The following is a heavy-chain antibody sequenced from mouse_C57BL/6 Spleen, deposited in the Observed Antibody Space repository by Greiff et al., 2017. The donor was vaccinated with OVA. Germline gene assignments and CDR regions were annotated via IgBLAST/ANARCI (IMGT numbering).Heavy chain of an antibody. Sequence: EVQLVESGGGLVQPKGSLKLSCAASGFSFNTYAMNWVRQAPGKGLEWVARIRSKSNNYATYYADSVKDRFTISRDDSESMLYLQMNNLKTEDTAMYYCVRDYDGAMDYWGQGTSVTVSS. CDR1: GFSFNTYA. CDR3: VRDYDGAMDY. D-gene: IGHD2-4*01. CDR2: IRSKSNNYAT. J-gene: IGHJ4*01. V-gene: IGHV10-1*01.